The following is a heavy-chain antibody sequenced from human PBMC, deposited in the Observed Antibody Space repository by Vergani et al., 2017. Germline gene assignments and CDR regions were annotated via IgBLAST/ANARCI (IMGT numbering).Heavy chain of an antibody. CDR1: GFTFSSYG. D-gene: IGHD1-26*01. Sequence: QVQLVESGGGVVQPGRSLRLSCAASGFTFSSYGMHWVRQAPGKGLEWVAVISYDGSNKYYADSVKGRFTISRDNSKNTLYLQMNSLRAEDTAVYYCARWGSGSSSGAFDIWGQGTMVTVSS. V-gene: IGHV3-30*03. CDR2: ISYDGSNK. CDR3: ARWGSGSSSGAFDI. J-gene: IGHJ3*02.